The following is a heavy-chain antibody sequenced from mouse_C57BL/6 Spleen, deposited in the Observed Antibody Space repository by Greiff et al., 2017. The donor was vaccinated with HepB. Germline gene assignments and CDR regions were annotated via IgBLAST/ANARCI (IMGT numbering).Heavy chain of an antibody. Sequence: EVQLVESGGGLVKPGGSLKLSCAASGFTFSSYTMSWVRQTPEKRLEWVATISGGGGNTYYPDSVKGRFTISRDNAKNTLYLQMSSLRSEDTALYYCARRGYGNAMDYWGQGTSVTVSS. CDR1: GFTFSSYT. V-gene: IGHV5-9*01. CDR3: ARRGYGNAMDY. CDR2: ISGGGGNT. D-gene: IGHD2-10*02. J-gene: IGHJ4*01.